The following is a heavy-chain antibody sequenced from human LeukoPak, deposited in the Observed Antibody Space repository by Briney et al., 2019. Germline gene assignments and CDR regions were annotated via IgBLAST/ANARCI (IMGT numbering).Heavy chain of an antibody. CDR3: AKVGPDAFDI. CDR2: ISGGGNTT. Sequence: PGGSLRLSCAASGFTFSTYAMSWVRQAPGKGLEWVSAISGGGNTTYHADSVKGRLTISRDNSKNTLYLQMNSLRAEDTAVYYCAKVGPDAFDIWGQGTMVTVSS. CDR1: GFTFSTYA. J-gene: IGHJ3*02. V-gene: IGHV3-23*01.